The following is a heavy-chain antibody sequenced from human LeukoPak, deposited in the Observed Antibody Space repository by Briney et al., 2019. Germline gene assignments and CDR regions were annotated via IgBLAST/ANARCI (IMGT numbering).Heavy chain of an antibody. V-gene: IGHV4-59*01. CDR3: ASPRGTYIDY. CDR1: GDSISSYY. Sequence: SETLSLTCTVSGDSISSYYWSWIRQPPGKGLEWIGYIYYSGSTNYNPSLKSRVTISVDTSKNQFSLKLSSVTAADTAVYYCASPRGTYIDYWGQGTQSPSPQ. D-gene: IGHD3-16*01. CDR2: IYYSGST. J-gene: IGHJ4*02.